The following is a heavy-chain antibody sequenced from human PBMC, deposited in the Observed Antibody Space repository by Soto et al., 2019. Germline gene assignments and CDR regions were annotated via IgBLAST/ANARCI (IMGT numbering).Heavy chain of an antibody. CDR2: TYHRGNA. J-gene: IGHJ3*01. D-gene: IGHD3-22*01. V-gene: IGHV4-30-2*01. CDR1: DDSISTGSHS. Sequence: QMQLQESGSGLVKPSQTLSLTCAISDDSISTGSHSWNWIRQPPGKGLEWIGYTYHRGNAYYNRSLASRVTISVATPGNPFSLPLRSVTAADTAVYSCARATQYSCDTSAFPTGPHFAFDSWGQGTMVSVSS. CDR3: ARATQYSCDTSAFPTGPHFAFDS.